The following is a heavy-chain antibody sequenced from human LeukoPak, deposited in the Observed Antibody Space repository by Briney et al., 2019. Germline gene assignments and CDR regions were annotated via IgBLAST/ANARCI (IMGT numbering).Heavy chain of an antibody. J-gene: IGHJ4*02. CDR2: INHSGST. Sequence: PSETLSLTCAVYGGSFSGYYWSWIRQPPGKGLEWIGEINHSGSTNYNPSLKSRVTISVDTSKNQFSLKLSSVTAADTAVYYCARVRSTMARWAANDYWGQGTLVTVSS. CDR1: GGSFSGYY. D-gene: IGHD3-10*01. CDR3: ARVRSTMARWAANDY. V-gene: IGHV4-34*01.